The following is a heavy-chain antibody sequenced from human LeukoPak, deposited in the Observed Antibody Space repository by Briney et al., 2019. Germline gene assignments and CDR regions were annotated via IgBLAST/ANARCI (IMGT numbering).Heavy chain of an antibody. Sequence: QTGGSLRPSCAASGFTVSSNYMSWIRQAPGKGLEWVSVIYSGGSTYYADSVKGRFTISRDNSKNTLYLQMNSLRAEDTAVYYCARDLEGSKYSSSAELGYWGQGTLVTVSS. V-gene: IGHV3-66*01. CDR2: IYSGGST. CDR3: ARDLEGSKYSSSAELGY. D-gene: IGHD6-13*01. CDR1: GFTVSSNY. J-gene: IGHJ4*02.